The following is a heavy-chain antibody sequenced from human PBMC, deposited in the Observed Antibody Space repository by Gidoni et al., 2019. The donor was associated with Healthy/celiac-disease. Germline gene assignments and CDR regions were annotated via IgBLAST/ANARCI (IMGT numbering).Heavy chain of an antibody. Sequence: QVQLQQWGAGLLKPSETLSLTCAVYGGSFSGYYWSWIRQPPGKGLEWIGEINHSGSTNYNPSLKSRVTISVDTSKNQFSLKLSSVTAADTAVYYCARVLSAIFGVAPYYGMDVWGQGTTVTVSS. D-gene: IGHD3-3*01. CDR3: ARVLSAIFGVAPYYGMDV. CDR1: GGSFSGYY. CDR2: INHSGST. J-gene: IGHJ6*02. V-gene: IGHV4-34*01.